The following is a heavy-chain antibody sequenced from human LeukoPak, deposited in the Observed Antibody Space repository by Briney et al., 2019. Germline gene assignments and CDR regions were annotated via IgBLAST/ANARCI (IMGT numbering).Heavy chain of an antibody. CDR3: AKDSVGATRILFDY. J-gene: IGHJ4*02. Sequence: GGSLRLSCAASGFTFDDYTMHWVRQAPGRGLEWVSLISWDGGSTYYADSVKGRFTISRDNSKNSLYLQMNSLRTEDTALYYCAKDSVGATRILFDYWGQGTLVTVSS. V-gene: IGHV3-43*01. CDR2: ISWDGGST. CDR1: GFTFDDYT. D-gene: IGHD1-26*01.